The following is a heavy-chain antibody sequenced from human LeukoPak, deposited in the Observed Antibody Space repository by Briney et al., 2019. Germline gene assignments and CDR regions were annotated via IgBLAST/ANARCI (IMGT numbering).Heavy chain of an antibody. Sequence: SETLSLTCTVSGGSISSSDYYWGWIRQPPGKGLEWIGSISYSGSTYYNPSLKSRVTMSVDTSKNQFSLKLSSVTAADTAVYYCARGRVLLWFGELYWFDPWGQGTLVTVSS. CDR3: ARGRVLLWFGELYWFDP. CDR1: GGSISSSDYY. J-gene: IGHJ5*02. D-gene: IGHD3-10*01. CDR2: ISYSGST. V-gene: IGHV4-39*07.